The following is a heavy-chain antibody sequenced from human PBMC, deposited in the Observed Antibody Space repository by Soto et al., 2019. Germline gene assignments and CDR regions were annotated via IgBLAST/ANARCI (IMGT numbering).Heavy chain of an antibody. CDR2: INAGNGNT. J-gene: IGHJ4*02. Sequence: ASVKVSCKASGYTFTIYAMHCVLQSPGQRLDWMGWINAGNGNTKYSQKFQGRVTITRDTSASTAYMELSSLRSEDTAVYYCARDKSTSCYYYWGQGTLVTVSS. CDR1: GYTFTIYA. CDR3: ARDKSTSCYYY. D-gene: IGHD2-2*01. V-gene: IGHV1-3*01.